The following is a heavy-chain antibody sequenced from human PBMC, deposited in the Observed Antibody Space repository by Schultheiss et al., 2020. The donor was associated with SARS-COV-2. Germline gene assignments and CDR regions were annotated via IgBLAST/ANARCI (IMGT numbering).Heavy chain of an antibody. CDR2: ISAYNGNT. J-gene: IGHJ4*02. CDR1: GYTFTSYG. D-gene: IGHD2-2*01. V-gene: IGHV1-18*01. CDR3: ASVPAFFPGRPFFDY. Sequence: ASVKVSCKASGYTFTSYGISWVRQAPGQGFEWMGWISAYNGNTNYAQKLQGRVTMTRDTSISTAYMELSRLRSDDTAVYYCASVPAFFPGRPFFDYWGQGTLVTVSS.